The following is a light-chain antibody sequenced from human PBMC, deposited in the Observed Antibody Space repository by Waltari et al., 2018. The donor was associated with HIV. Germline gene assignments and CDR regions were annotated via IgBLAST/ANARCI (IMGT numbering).Light chain of an antibody. V-gene: IGLV1-47*01. CDR2: RTD. J-gene: IGLJ2*01. CDR3: AAWDDSLSAL. Sequence: QSVLTQPPSASGTPGQRVTISCSGSGSNIGTNYVYWYQFVPGTAPKLLIYRTDQRPSGVPDRFSGSKSGTSASLAISGLRSEDEADYYCAAWDDSLSALFGGGTKLTVL. CDR1: GSNIGTNY.